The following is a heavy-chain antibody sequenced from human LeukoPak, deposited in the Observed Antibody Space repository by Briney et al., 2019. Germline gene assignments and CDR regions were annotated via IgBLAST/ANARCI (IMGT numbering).Heavy chain of an antibody. CDR2: ISAYNGNT. V-gene: IGHV1-18*01. D-gene: IGHD6-13*01. CDR3: ARVHSSSWYQP. CDR1: GYTFTSYG. J-gene: IGHJ5*02. Sequence: ASEKVSCKASGYTFTSYGISWVRQAPGQGIKRMGWISAYNGNTNYAQKLQGRVAMTTDTVTSTAYMELRSLRSDDTAVYYCARVHSSSWYQPWGQGTLVTVSS.